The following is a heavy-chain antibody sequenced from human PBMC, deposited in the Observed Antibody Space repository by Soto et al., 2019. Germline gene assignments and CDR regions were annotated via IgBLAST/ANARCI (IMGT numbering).Heavy chain of an antibody. D-gene: IGHD3-16*02. J-gene: IGHJ4*02. Sequence: GASVKVSCKASGYTFTSYGISWVRRAPGQGLEWMGWISAYNGNTNYAQKLQGRVTMTTDTSTSTAYMELRSLRSDDTAVYYCARVYDYIWGSYRYPFDYWGQGTLVTVSS. V-gene: IGHV1-18*01. CDR3: ARVYDYIWGSYRYPFDY. CDR2: ISAYNGNT. CDR1: GYTFTSYG.